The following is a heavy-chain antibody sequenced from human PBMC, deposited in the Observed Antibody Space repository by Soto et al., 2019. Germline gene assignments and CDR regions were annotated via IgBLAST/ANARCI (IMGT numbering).Heavy chain of an antibody. Sequence: PGGSLRLSCAVSGFTFSRYSMNWVRQAPGKGLEWVASIGTRGDIYYAESVKGRLTISRDNAKNSLSLGMDSLRVEDTGVYYCAREETAWPLAYGLDVWGQGTTVTVSS. D-gene: IGHD2-21*02. CDR1: GFTFSRYS. CDR2: IGTRGDI. J-gene: IGHJ6*02. V-gene: IGHV3-21*01. CDR3: AREETAWPLAYGLDV.